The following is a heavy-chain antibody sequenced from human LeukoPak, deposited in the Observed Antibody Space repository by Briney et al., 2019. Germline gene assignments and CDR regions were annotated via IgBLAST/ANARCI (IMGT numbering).Heavy chain of an antibody. CDR1: GFTFSAYN. CDR3: AKDGYYYDSSGYYYPYAFDI. V-gene: IGHV3-23*01. J-gene: IGHJ3*02. CDR2: ISGSGGST. D-gene: IGHD3-22*01. Sequence: TGGSLRLSCAASGFTFSAYNMNWVRQAPGKGLEWVSAISGSGGSTYYADSVKGRFTISRDNSKNTLYLQMNSLRAEDTAVYYCAKDGYYYDSSGYYYPYAFDIWGQGTMVTVSS.